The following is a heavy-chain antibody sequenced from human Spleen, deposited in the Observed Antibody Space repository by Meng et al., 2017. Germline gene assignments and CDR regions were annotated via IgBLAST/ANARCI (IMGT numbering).Heavy chain of an antibody. Sequence: QVQMVQSGAEGKKPGSSVKASCKASGGTFSTYIINWVRQAPGQGLEWVGGIVPIFGTPDYAQKFQGRVTITADKSTSTAYMELSSLRSEDTAMYYCASRDDFLTGADYWGQGSLVTVSS. CDR2: IVPIFGTP. V-gene: IGHV1-69*06. J-gene: IGHJ4*02. CDR3: ASRDDFLTGADY. CDR1: GGTFSTYI. D-gene: IGHD3-9*01.